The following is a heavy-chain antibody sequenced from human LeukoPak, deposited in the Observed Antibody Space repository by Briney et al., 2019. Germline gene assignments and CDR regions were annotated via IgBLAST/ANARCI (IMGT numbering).Heavy chain of an antibody. CDR2: ISGSGGST. D-gene: IGHD6-13*01. V-gene: IGHV3-23*01. CDR1: GFTLRSYA. Sequence: GGSLRLSCAASGFTLRSYAMSWVRQAPGKGLEWVSAISGSGGSTYYADSVKGRFTISRGNSKNTLYLQMNSLRAEDTAVYYCAKDTDISAAGTFDYWGQGTLVTVSS. CDR3: AKDTDISAAGTFDY. J-gene: IGHJ4*02.